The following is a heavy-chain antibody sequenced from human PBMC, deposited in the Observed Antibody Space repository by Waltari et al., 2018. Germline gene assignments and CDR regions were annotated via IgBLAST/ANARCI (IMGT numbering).Heavy chain of an antibody. CDR1: GYTFTGHF. J-gene: IGHJ4*02. V-gene: IGHV1-2*06. CDR3: AMILVVPAVPTDDY. Sequence: QVQLVQPGAEVKQPGASVKVSCKASGYTFTGHFMPWGGQAPGQGLAWMGRINPSSGDTNYAQKFQGRVTMTRDTSISAAYMELSRLTSDDTAIYYSAMILVVPAVPTDDYWGQGTLVTVSS. D-gene: IGHD2-2*01. CDR2: INPSSGDT.